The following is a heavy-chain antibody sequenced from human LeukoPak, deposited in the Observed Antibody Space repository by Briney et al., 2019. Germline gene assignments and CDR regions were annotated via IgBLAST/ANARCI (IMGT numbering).Heavy chain of an antibody. Sequence: ASVKVSCKASGYTFTGYYMHWVRQAPGQGLEWMGWINPNSGGTNYAQKFQGWVTMTRDTSISTAYMELSRLRSDDTAVYYCARAYYYGSGSYQYYFNYWGQGTLVTVSS. CDR2: INPNSGGT. CDR1: GYTFTGYY. V-gene: IGHV1-2*04. J-gene: IGHJ4*02. D-gene: IGHD3-10*01. CDR3: ARAYYYGSGSYQYYFNY.